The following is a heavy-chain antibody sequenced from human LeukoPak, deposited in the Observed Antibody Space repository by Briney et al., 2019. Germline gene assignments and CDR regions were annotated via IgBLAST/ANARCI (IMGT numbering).Heavy chain of an antibody. J-gene: IGHJ5*02. CDR1: GYTFTSYY. D-gene: IGHD2-2*01. V-gene: IGHV1-46*01. CDR3: ARDHEPIVVVPAGDNWFDP. CDR2: INPSGGST. Sequence: ASVKVSCKASGYTFTSYYMHWVRQAPGQGLEWMGIINPSGGSTGYAQKFQGRVTMTRDTSTSTVYMELSSLRSEDTAVYYCARDHEPIVVVPAGDNWFDPWGQGTLVTVSS.